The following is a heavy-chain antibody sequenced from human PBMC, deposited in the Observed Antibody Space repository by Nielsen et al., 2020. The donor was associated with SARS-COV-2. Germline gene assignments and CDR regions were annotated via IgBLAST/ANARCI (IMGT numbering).Heavy chain of an antibody. D-gene: IGHD3-9*01. Sequence: ASVKVSCKASGYSFTSYEINWVRQATGQGLEWMGWMNPNSGNTGYAQKFQGRVTMTRSTSTSTAYMELHSLGSEDTAVYYCASCKGDGKYLDCEGFDYWGQGTLVTVSS. CDR1: GYSFTSYE. CDR3: ASCKGDGKYLDCEGFDY. V-gene: IGHV1-8*02. J-gene: IGHJ4*02. CDR2: MNPNSGNT.